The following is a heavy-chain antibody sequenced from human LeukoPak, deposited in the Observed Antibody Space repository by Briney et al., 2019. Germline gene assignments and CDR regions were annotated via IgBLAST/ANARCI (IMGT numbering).Heavy chain of an antibody. CDR2: ISSSGSTI. J-gene: IGHJ5*02. CDR3: VRLIWFDP. D-gene: IGHD3-16*01. V-gene: IGHV3-48*03. CDR1: GFTFSSYE. Sequence: GGSLRLSCAASGFTFSSYEMNWVRQAPGKGLEWVSYISSSGSTIWYADSVKGRFTISRDNAKNSLYLQMNNLRAEDTAVYYCVRLIWFDPWGQGTLVTVSS.